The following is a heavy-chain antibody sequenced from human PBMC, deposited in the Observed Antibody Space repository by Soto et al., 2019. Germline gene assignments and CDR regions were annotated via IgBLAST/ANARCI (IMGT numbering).Heavy chain of an antibody. CDR1: GFTFSSYA. Sequence: EVQLVESGGGLVQPGGSLRLSCAASGFTFSSYAMHWVRQAPGKGLEYVSAISSNGGSTYYANSVKGRFTISRDNSKNTLSLQMGSLRAEDMAVYYCARDGSSSSGALFDYWGQGTLVTVSS. V-gene: IGHV3-64*01. D-gene: IGHD6-13*01. CDR2: ISSNGGST. J-gene: IGHJ4*02. CDR3: ARDGSSSSGALFDY.